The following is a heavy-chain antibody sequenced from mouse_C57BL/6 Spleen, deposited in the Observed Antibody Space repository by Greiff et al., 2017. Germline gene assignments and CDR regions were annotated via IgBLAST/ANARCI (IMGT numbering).Heavy chain of an antibody. CDR3: ARLYYYGSSTWYFDV. V-gene: IGHV1-50*01. Sequence: QWVKQRPGQGLEWIGEIDPSDSYTNYNQKFKGKATLTVDTSSSTAYMQLSSLTSEDSAVYYCARLYYYGSSTWYFDVWGTGTTVTVSS. J-gene: IGHJ1*03. D-gene: IGHD1-1*01. CDR2: IDPSDSYT.